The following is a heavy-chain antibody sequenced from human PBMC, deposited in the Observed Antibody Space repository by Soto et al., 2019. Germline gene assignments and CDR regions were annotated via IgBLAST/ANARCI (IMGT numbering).Heavy chain of an antibody. D-gene: IGHD3-22*01. J-gene: IGHJ4*02. CDR3: ARLGYYDSSGYYVGY. CDR1: GGSISSYY. V-gene: IGHV4-59*08. CDR2: IYYSGST. Sequence: SETLSLTCSVSGGSISSYYWSWIRQPPGKGLEWIGYIYYSGSTNYNPSLKSRVTISVDTSKNQFSLKLSSVTAADTAVYYCARLGYYDSSGYYVGYWGQGTLVTVSS.